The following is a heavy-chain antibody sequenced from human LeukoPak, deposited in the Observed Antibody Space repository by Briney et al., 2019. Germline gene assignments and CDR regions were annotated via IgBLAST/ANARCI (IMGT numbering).Heavy chain of an antibody. CDR1: GDSISDYY. CDR2: LHGSAAI. Sequence: SETLSLTCDIFGDSISDYYWSWIRQPAGKGLEWIGRLHGSAAIKYNPSLRSRLSLSGDTSKNQFSLKLSSVTAADTAAYYCAREARLASAAGLDVWGQGTMVTVS. V-gene: IGHV4-4*07. D-gene: IGHD5-12*01. J-gene: IGHJ6*02. CDR3: AREARLASAAGLDV.